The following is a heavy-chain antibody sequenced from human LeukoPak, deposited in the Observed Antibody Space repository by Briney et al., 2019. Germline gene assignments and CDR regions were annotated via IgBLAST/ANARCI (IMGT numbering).Heavy chain of an antibody. D-gene: IGHD3-22*01. V-gene: IGHV3-21*01. CDR3: ARPLRDSSGYPKPXX. CDR2: ISSSSSYI. CDR1: GFTFSSYS. Sequence: GGSLRLSCAASGFTFSSYSMNWVRQAPGKGRECVSSISSSSSYIYYADAVKGRFTISRDNAKNSLYRTMKSLRAEDKAVYYCARPLRDSSGYPKPXXWGQXXLVT. J-gene: IGHJ1*01.